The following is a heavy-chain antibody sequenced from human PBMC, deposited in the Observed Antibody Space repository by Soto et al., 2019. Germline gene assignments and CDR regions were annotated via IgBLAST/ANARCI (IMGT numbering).Heavy chain of an antibody. CDR2: IRGFSPYT. J-gene: IGHJ6*02. CDR3: ARDRGYDAHDYYYNAMDV. V-gene: IGHV3-21*01. D-gene: IGHD3-10*01. Sequence: GGSLRLSCISSGFTFRTYTMNWVRQAPGKGLEWVSGIRGFSPYTFYAEAVKGRFTISRDNAKNSLYLQMNSLRAEDTAVYYCARDRGYDAHDYYYNAMDVWGQGTTVTVSS. CDR1: GFTFRTYT.